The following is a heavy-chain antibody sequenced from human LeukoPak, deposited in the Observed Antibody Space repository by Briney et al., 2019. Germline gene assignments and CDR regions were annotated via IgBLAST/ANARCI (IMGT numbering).Heavy chain of an antibody. CDR2: IYYSGST. D-gene: IGHD4-17*01. Sequence: SETLSLTCTVSGGFISSHYWSWIRQPPGKGLEWIGYIYYSGSTNYNPSLKSRVTISVDTSKNQFSLKLSSVTAADTAVYYCARNYGDYSPFDYWGQGTLVTVSS. CDR3: ARNYGDYSPFDY. V-gene: IGHV4-59*11. CDR1: GGFISSHY. J-gene: IGHJ4*02.